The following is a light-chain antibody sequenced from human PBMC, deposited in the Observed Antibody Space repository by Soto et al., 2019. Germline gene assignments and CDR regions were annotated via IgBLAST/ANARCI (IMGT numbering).Light chain of an antibody. CDR2: KAS. CDR1: QTINSW. V-gene: IGKV1-5*03. J-gene: IGKJ1*01. CDR3: QHYNGYSWT. Sequence: DIQMTQSPSTLSASVGDTVTVTCRASQTINSWLAWYQQKPGKAPKVLIYKASSLESGVPSRFSGSGSGTEFTLTISSLQPDDFATYYCQHYNGYSWTFGQGTKVEIK.